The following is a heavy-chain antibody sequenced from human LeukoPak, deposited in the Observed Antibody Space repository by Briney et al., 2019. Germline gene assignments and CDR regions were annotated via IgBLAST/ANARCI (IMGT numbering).Heavy chain of an antibody. CDR3: AKGKAVVGATFDY. D-gene: IGHD1-26*01. J-gene: IGHJ4*02. CDR2: ISYDGSNK. Sequence: GGSLRLSCAASGFTFSNYAMHWVRQAPGKGLEWVAVISYDGSNKYYADSVKGRFTISRDNSKNTLYLQMNSLRAEDTAVYYCAKGKAVVGATFDYWGQGTLVTVSS. V-gene: IGHV3-30-3*01. CDR1: GFTFSNYA.